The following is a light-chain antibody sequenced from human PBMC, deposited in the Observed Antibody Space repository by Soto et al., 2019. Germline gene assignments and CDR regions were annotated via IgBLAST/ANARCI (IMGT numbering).Light chain of an antibody. CDR2: EVT. Sequence: QSVLTQPPSASGSPGQSVTISCTGTSGDVGGYDYVSWYQQHPGKAPKLMIYEVTKRPLGVPDRFSGSKSGNTASLTVSGLQAEDEADYYCSSYAGSDNPYVFGTGTKATV. CDR3: SSYAGSDNPYV. V-gene: IGLV2-8*01. J-gene: IGLJ1*01. CDR1: SGDVGGYDY.